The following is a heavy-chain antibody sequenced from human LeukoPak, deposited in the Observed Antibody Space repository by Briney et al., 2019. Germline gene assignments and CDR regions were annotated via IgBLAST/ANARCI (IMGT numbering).Heavy chain of an antibody. D-gene: IGHD1-26*01. CDR1: GYTFTDHY. Sequence: ASVKVSCKASGYTFTDHYVHWVRQAPGQGLEWMGWINPNSGGTNSAQKFQGRVTMTRDTSISTAYMELSRLRSDDTAVYYCAREETSGSSSAFEIWGQGTMVTVSS. V-gene: IGHV1-2*02. J-gene: IGHJ3*02. CDR3: AREETSGSSSAFEI. CDR2: INPNSGGT.